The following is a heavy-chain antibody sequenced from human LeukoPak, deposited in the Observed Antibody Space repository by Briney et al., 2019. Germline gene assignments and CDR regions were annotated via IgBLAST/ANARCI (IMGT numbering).Heavy chain of an antibody. J-gene: IGHJ4*02. Sequence: GGSLRLSCAASGFTFSSYAMSWVRQAPGKGLEWVSAISGSGGSTYYADSVKGRFTISRDNSKNTLYLQTNSLRAEDTAVYYCAKPPRLGYCSSTSCYLDYWGQGTLVTVSS. D-gene: IGHD2-2*01. CDR3: AKPPRLGYCSSTSCYLDY. V-gene: IGHV3-23*01. CDR1: GFTFSSYA. CDR2: ISGSGGST.